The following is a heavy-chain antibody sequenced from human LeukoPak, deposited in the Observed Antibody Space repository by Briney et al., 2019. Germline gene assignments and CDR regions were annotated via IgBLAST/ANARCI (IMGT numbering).Heavy chain of an antibody. D-gene: IGHD4-17*01. V-gene: IGHV3-66*01. Sequence: GGSLRLSCAAFGFTVSSNYMSWVRQAPGKGLEWVSIIYSGGSTHNAESVKGRFTISRDNSKNTLYLQMNSLRAEDTAVYYCAGGGDYGYWGQGTLVTVSS. CDR2: IYSGGST. CDR1: GFTVSSNY. CDR3: AGGGDYGY. J-gene: IGHJ4*02.